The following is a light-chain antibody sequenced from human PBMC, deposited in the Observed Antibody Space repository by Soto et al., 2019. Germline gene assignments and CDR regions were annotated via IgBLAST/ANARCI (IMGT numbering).Light chain of an antibody. Sequence: EIVLTQSPATLSLSPGERATLSCRASQSVSSSLAWYQQKPGQAPRVLIYGASSRAPGIPARFSGSGSGTDFTLTISSLESEDFAVYYCQQRSNWPYTFGQGTKLEIK. CDR1: QSVSSS. V-gene: IGKV3-11*01. CDR2: GAS. J-gene: IGKJ2*01. CDR3: QQRSNWPYT.